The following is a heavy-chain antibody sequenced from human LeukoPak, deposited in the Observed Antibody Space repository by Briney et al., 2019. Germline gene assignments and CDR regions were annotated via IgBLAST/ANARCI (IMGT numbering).Heavy chain of an antibody. CDR3: ARDFHYYGSGSYYLDY. CDR1: GYTFTSYG. Sequence: ASAKVSCKASGYTFTSYGISWVRQAPGQGLEWMGWISAYNGNTNYAQKLQGRVTMTTDTSTSTAYMELRSLRSDDTAVYYCARDFHYYGSGSYYLDYWGQGTLVTVSS. CDR2: ISAYNGNT. J-gene: IGHJ4*02. D-gene: IGHD3-10*01. V-gene: IGHV1-18*01.